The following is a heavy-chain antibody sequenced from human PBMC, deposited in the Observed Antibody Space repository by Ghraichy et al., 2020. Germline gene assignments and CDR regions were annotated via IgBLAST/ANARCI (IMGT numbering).Heavy chain of an antibody. Sequence: SETLSLTCTVSGGSICSGGYYWSWIRQHPGKGLEWIGYIYYSGSTYYNPSLKSRVTISVDTSKNQFSLKLSSVTAADTAVYYCARVVPAAYINWFDPWGQGTLVTVSS. CDR2: IYYSGST. D-gene: IGHD2-2*01. CDR1: GGSICSGGYY. V-gene: IGHV4-31*03. J-gene: IGHJ5*02. CDR3: ARVVPAAYINWFDP.